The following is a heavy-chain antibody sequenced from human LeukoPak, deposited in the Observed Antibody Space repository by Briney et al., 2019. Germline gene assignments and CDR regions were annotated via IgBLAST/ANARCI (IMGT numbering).Heavy chain of an antibody. CDR2: ISSSSSYI. V-gene: IGHV3-21*01. CDR1: GLTFINYS. CDR3: ARDDAYCSGGSCYTRVLDY. J-gene: IGHJ4*02. Sequence: GESLRHCCATYGLTFINYSMNSVRQATGRGLEWVSSISSSSSYIYYADSVKGRFTISRDNAKNSLYLQMNSLRAEDTAVYYCARDDAYCSGGSCYTRVLDYWGQGTLVTVSS. D-gene: IGHD2-15*01.